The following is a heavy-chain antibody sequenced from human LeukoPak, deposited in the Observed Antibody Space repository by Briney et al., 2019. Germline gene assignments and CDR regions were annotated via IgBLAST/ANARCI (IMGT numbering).Heavy chain of an antibody. D-gene: IGHD6-19*01. CDR2: ISHSGST. V-gene: IGHV4-34*01. J-gene: IGHJ4*02. CDR1: GGSFSGYY. CDR3: ARRGQQWLVSSLPGFDY. Sequence: SETLSLTCAVYGGSFSGYYWSWIRQPPGKGLEWIGEISHSGSTNYNPSLKSRVTISVDTSKNQFSLKLSSVTAADTAVYYCARRGQQWLVSSLPGFDYWGQGTLVTVSS.